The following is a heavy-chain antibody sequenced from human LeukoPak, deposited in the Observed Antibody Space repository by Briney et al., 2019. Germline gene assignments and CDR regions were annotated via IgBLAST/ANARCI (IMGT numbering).Heavy chain of an antibody. V-gene: IGHV1-46*01. CDR3: ARDFGYNWKANWFDP. J-gene: IGHJ5*02. Sequence: ASVKVSCKASGYTFTSYYMHWVRQAPGQGLEWTGIINLSGGTTYYAQKFQGRVTMTNDMSTSTVYMELSSLRSEDTAVYYCARDFGYNWKANWFDPWGQGTLVTVS. CDR1: GYTFTSYY. D-gene: IGHD1-1*01. CDR2: INLSGGTT.